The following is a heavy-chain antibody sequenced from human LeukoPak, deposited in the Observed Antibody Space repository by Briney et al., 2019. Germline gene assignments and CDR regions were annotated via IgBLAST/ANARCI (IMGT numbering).Heavy chain of an antibody. J-gene: IGHJ6*03. V-gene: IGHV4-34*01. D-gene: IGHD2-2*01. CDR3: ARGARPAAKVYYYYYMDV. CDR2: INHSGST. Sequence: SETLSLTCAVYGGSFCGYYWSWIRQPPGKGLVWIGEINHSGSTNYNPFLKSRVTISVDTSKNQFSLKLSSVTAADTAVYYCARGARPAAKVYYYYYMDVWGKGTTVTVSS. CDR1: GGSFCGYY.